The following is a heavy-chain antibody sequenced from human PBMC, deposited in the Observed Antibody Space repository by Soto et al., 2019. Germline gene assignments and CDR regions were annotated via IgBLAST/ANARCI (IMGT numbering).Heavy chain of an antibody. CDR1: GFTFSSYA. V-gene: IGHV3-23*01. J-gene: IGHJ5*02. D-gene: IGHD6-19*01. CDR3: EKDLSESGWYDCFDP. Sequence: GSLIRSGAASGFTFSSYAMSWVRQAPGKGLEWVSAISGSGGSTYYADSVKGRFTISRDNSKNTLYLQMNSLRAEDTAVYYCEKDLSESGWYDCFDPWGQGTLVTVYS. CDR2: ISGSGGST.